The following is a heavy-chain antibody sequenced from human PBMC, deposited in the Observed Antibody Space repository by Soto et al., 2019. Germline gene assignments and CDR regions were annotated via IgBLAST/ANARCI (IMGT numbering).Heavy chain of an antibody. CDR1: DYTFTSYG. CDR2: ISVYSGNT. J-gene: IGHJ4*02. D-gene: IGHD1-26*01. V-gene: IGHV1-18*01. Sequence: ASVKVSCKASDYTFTSYGINWVRQAPGQGLEWMGWISVYSGNTNYAETFQDRVTMTTDTSTSTAYMELRSLRSDDSAVYYCARERVDSGTYIDYWGQGTLVTVSS. CDR3: ARERVDSGTYIDY.